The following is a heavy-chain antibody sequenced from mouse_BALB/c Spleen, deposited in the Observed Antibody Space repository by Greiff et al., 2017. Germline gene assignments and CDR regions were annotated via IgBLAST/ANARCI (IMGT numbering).Heavy chain of an antibody. V-gene: IGHV5-17*02. CDR3: ARSDYYGSPFDY. J-gene: IGHJ2*01. CDR2: ISSGSSTI. Sequence: EVKLVESGGGLVQPGGSRKLSCAASGFTFSSFGMHWVRQAPEKGLEWVAYISSGSSTIYYADTVKGRFTISRDNPKNTLFLQMTSLRSEDTAMYYCARSDYYGSPFDYWGQGTTLTVSS. CDR1: GFTFSSFG. D-gene: IGHD1-1*01.